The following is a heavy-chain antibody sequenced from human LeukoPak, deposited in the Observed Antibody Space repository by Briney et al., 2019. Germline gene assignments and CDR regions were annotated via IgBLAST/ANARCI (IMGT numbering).Heavy chain of an antibody. CDR1: GGSISSSY. Sequence: SETLSLTCTGSGGSISSSYWSWIRQPAGKGLEWIGRFSISGTTNYNPSMRSRVSISVDKSKNKFSLNLSSVTAADTAVYYCARHVLFYYYYYMDVWGQGTTVTVSS. CDR3: ARHVLFYYYYYMDV. J-gene: IGHJ6*03. V-gene: IGHV4-4*07. CDR2: FSISGTT. D-gene: IGHD3-10*01.